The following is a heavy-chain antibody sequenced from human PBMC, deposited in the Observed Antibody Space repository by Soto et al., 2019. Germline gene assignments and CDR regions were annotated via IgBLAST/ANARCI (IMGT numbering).Heavy chain of an antibody. J-gene: IGHJ6*02. CDR3: AKERSGGGYTRRGIFPMDV. CDR1: GFTFNTYA. CDR2: VSAGGGLT. V-gene: IGHV3-23*01. D-gene: IGHD1-1*01. Sequence: PGGSLRLSCAASGFTFNTYAMTWVRQAPGKGLECVSTVSAGGGLTYTADSVRGRFTISRDNSKNALFLQMDSLRAEDTAVYYCAKERSGGGYTRRGIFPMDVWGQGTTVTVSS.